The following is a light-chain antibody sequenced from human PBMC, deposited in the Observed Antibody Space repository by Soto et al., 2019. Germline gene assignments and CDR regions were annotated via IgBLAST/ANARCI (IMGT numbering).Light chain of an antibody. Sequence: DIQMTQSPSTLSGSVGGRVTITCRASQSISSWLAWYQQKPGKAPKLLIYKASSLESGVPSRFSGSGSGTDFTLTISSLQPEDFATYFCQQLNSYPITFGQGTRLEIK. CDR1: QSISSW. CDR3: QQLNSYPIT. J-gene: IGKJ5*01. CDR2: KAS. V-gene: IGKV1-5*03.